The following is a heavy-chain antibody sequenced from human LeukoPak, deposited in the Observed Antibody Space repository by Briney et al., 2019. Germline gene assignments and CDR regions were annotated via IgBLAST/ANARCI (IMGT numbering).Heavy chain of an antibody. CDR1: GGFISSGSYY. V-gene: IGHV4-39*01. D-gene: IGHD4-17*01. J-gene: IGHJ4*02. CDR3: ARHSYGDYGSFDF. CDR2: ISYSGST. Sequence: SETLSLTCTVSGGFISSGSYYWGWIRQPPGKGLEWIGTISYSGSTYYNPSLKSRVTISVDTSKNQFSLNLNSVTAADTAVYYCARHSYGDYGSFDFWGQGTLVTVSS.